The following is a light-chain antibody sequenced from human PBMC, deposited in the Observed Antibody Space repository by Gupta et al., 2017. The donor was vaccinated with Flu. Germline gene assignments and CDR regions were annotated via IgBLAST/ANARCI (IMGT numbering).Light chain of an antibody. J-gene: IGKJ4*01. CDR3: QQRNNWPRLT. V-gene: IGKV3-11*01. Sequence: EIVLTQSPATLSLSPGERATLSYRASQTVSIYLAWYQQKPGQAPRLLIYDTSNRATGIPARFSGSGSGTDFTLTISSLEPEDFAVYYCQQRNNWPRLTFGGGTKVEIK. CDR1: QTVSIY. CDR2: DTS.